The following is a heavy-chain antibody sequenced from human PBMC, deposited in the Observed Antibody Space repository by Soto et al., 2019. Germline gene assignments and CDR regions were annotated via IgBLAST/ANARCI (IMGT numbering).Heavy chain of an antibody. D-gene: IGHD3-22*01. CDR3: ARDLGYYDSSGRRSAFDI. J-gene: IGHJ3*02. V-gene: IGHV3-21*01. CDR2: ISSSSSYI. CDR1: GFTFSSYS. Sequence: PGGSLRLSCAASGFTFSSYSMNWVRQALGKGLEWVSSISSSSSYIYYADSVKGRFTISRDNAKNSLYLQMNSLRAEDTAVYYCARDLGYYDSSGRRSAFDIWGQGTMVTVSS.